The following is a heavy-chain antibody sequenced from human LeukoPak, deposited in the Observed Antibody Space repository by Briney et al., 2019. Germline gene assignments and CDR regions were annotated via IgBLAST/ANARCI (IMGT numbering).Heavy chain of an antibody. V-gene: IGHV4-34*01. CDR1: GGSFSGYY. D-gene: IGHD2-15*01. Sequence: SETLSLTCAVYGGSFSGYYWSWIRQPPGKGLEWIGEINHSGSTNYNPSLKSRVTISVDRSKNQFSLKLSSVTAADTAVYYCARGYCSGGSCPWWYFDLWGRGTLVTVSS. CDR3: ARGYCSGGSCPWWYFDL. CDR2: INHSGST. J-gene: IGHJ2*01.